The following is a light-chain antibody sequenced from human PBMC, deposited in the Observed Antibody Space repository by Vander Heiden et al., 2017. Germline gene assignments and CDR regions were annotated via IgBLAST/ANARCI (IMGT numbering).Light chain of an antibody. V-gene: IGLV3-21*02. Sequence: SSVLTLPPSASVAPGPTARITGGGNNIGSNSVNWYQQKPGPAPVLVVYDDSDRPSGIPERFSGSNSGNTATLTISRVEAEDEADYYCQVWDSSSDDVVFGGGTKLTVL. CDR2: DDS. J-gene: IGLJ2*01. CDR1: NIGSNS. CDR3: QVWDSSSDDVV.